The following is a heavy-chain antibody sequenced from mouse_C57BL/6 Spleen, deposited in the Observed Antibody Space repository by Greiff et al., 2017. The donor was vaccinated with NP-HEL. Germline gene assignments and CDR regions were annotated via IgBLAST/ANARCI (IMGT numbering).Heavy chain of an antibody. J-gene: IGHJ3*01. Sequence: EVKLMESGGGLVKPGGSLKLSCAASGFTFSSYAMSWVRQTPEKRLEWVATISDGGSYTYYPDNVKGRFTISRDNAKNNLYLQMSHLKSEDTAMYYGAREGGYDSFAYWGQGTLVTVSA. CDR3: AREGGYDSFAY. CDR2: ISDGGSYT. CDR1: GFTFSSYA. V-gene: IGHV5-4*01. D-gene: IGHD2-2*01.